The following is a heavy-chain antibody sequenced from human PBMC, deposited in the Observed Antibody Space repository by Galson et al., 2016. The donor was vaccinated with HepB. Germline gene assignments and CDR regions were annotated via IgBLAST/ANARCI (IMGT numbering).Heavy chain of an antibody. CDR3: ARGGRPWWELRVHYAFDI. J-gene: IGHJ3*02. Sequence: SVKVSCKASGYTFTGYYMHWVRQAPGQGLEWMGWINPNSGGTKSAQKFQGRVPMTRDTSISIAYMELSSLRSDDTAVYYCARGGRPWWELRVHYAFDIWGQGTMAIVSS. V-gene: IGHV1-2*02. D-gene: IGHD1-26*01. CDR2: INPNSGGT. CDR1: GYTFTGYY.